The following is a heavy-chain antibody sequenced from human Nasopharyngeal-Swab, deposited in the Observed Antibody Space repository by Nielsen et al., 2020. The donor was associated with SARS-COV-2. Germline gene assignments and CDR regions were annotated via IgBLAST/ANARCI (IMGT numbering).Heavy chain of an antibody. J-gene: IGHJ4*02. D-gene: IGHD2-8*01. CDR1: GYTFTGYP. V-gene: IGHV1-18*01. CDR2: ISAYNGNT. CDR3: ARSLMVYVGVDY. Sequence: ASVKVSCKASGYTFTGYPMNWVRQAPGQGLEWMGWISAYNGNTNYAQKLQGRVTMTTDTSTNTAYMELRSLRSDDTAVYYCARSLMVYVGVDYWGQGTLVTVSS.